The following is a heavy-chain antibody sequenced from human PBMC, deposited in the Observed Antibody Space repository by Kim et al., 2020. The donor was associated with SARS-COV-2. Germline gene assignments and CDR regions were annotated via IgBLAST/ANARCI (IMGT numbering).Heavy chain of an antibody. Sequence: GGSLRLSCAGSGFTFSIHAIHLVRQAPGKGLEWVALISSDGSGKTSGDSFKGRFTVSRDNSANTLYLQLSSLRIEDTAVYYCARDRYGPGTSETGMYVWGQGTTVTVSS. D-gene: IGHD3-10*01. CDR2: ISSDGSGK. J-gene: IGHJ6*02. V-gene: IGHV3-30*04. CDR3: ARDRYGPGTSETGMYV. CDR1: GFTFSIHA.